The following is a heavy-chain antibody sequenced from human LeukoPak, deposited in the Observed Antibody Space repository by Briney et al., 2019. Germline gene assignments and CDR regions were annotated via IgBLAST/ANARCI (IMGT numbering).Heavy chain of an antibody. D-gene: IGHD4-11*01. CDR1: GFIFSHYG. V-gene: IGHV3-33*01. Sequence: GGSLRLSCVASGFIFSHYGMHWVRQAPGKGLEWVAVIWSDGTNRFYADSVKGRFTISRDNSQNTVSLEMSSLGVDDTAIYYCARDAQRGFDYSNSLKYWGHGTLVTVSS. CDR3: ARDAQRGFDYSNSLKY. J-gene: IGHJ4*01. CDR2: IWSDGTNR.